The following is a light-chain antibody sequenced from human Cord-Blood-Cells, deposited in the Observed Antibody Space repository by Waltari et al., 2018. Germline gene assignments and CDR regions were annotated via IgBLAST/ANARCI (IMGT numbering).Light chain of an antibody. Sequence: EIVMTQSPATLSVSPGERATLSCRASQSVSSNLAWYQQKPGQAPRLLIYGASTRATGIPARFSCSGSGTEFTLTISSLQSEDFAVYYCHQYNNWPLTFGGGTKVEIK. V-gene: IGKV3D-15*01. CDR2: GAS. J-gene: IGKJ4*01. CDR1: QSVSSN. CDR3: HQYNNWPLT.